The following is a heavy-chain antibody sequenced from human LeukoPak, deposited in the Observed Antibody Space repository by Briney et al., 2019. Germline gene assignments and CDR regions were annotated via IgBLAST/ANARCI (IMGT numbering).Heavy chain of an antibody. J-gene: IGHJ4*02. CDR2: ISDDRRRK. Sequence: GGSLRLSCAASGFSFISYGMHWVRQAPGKGLEWVGVISDDRRRKDYADSVKGRFTISRDNSKDTLYLQMNSLRAEDTAVYYCAKRPSDYGDYVSYFDYWGQGTLVTVSS. D-gene: IGHD4-17*01. CDR3: AKRPSDYGDYVSYFDY. CDR1: GFSFISYG. V-gene: IGHV3-30*18.